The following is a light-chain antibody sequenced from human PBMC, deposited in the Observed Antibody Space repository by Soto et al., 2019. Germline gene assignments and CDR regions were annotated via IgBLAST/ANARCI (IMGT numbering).Light chain of an antibody. J-gene: IGLJ2*01. CDR3: TSYAGSNNVL. V-gene: IGLV2-8*01. Sequence: QSALTQPPSASGSPGQSVTISCTGTSSDVGGYDFVSWYQQHPGKAPTLMIYEVTKRPSGVPDRFSGSKSGSTASLTVSGLQAEDEADYYCTSYAGSNNVLFGGGTKLTV. CDR2: EVT. CDR1: SSDVGGYDF.